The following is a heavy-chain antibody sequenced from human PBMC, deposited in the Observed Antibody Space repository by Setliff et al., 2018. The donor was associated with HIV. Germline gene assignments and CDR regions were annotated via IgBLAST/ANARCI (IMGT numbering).Heavy chain of an antibody. CDR3: ARTTDSSGYYLISSYYYYYYMDV. Sequence: SETLSLTCTVSGGSFSDYYWTWIRQPPNEGLEWIGEINDRGNTNYMPSLRSRVTISVDTSKNQFSLKLSSVTAADTAVYYCARTTDSSGYYLISSYYYYYYMDVWGKGTTVTVSS. D-gene: IGHD3-22*01. CDR2: INDRGNT. CDR1: GGSFSDYY. V-gene: IGHV4-34*01. J-gene: IGHJ6*03.